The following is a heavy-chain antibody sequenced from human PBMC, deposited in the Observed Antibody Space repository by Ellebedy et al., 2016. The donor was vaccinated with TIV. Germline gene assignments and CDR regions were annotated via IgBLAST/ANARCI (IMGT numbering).Heavy chain of an antibody. D-gene: IGHD4-17*01. CDR3: ARDSIDYCDNDCYYYFDN. V-gene: IGHV3-9*01. J-gene: IGHJ4*02. CDR2: ISWNSGSI. Sequence: SLKISCAASGFTFDDYGMHWVRQAPGKGLEWVSGISWNSGSIGYADSVKGRFPGPSDNAKNSLYLQMNSLRSEDTAVYYCARDSIDYCDNDCYYYFDNWGQGTLVTVSS. CDR1: GFTFDDYG.